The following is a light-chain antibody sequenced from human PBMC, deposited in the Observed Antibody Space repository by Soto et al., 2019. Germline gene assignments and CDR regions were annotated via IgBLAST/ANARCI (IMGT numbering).Light chain of an antibody. CDR1: QSLSST. CDR2: GVS. CDR3: QQYNNWPLT. Sequence: EIVMTQSPATLSVSPGETATLSCRASQSLSSTLAWYQQKPGQAPRLLIYGVSTRATGVPARFSGSGSGTEFTLTISSLQSEDFAVYYCQQYNNWPLTFGGGTKVEIK. V-gene: IGKV3-15*01. J-gene: IGKJ4*01.